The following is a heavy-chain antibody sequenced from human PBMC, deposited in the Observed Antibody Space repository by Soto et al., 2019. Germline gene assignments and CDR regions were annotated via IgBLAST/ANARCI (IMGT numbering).Heavy chain of an antibody. Sequence: SETLSLTCAVYGGSFSGYYWSWIRQPPGKGLEWIGEINHSGSTNYNPSLKSRVTVSVDTSKNQFSLKLSSVTAADTAVYYCASPKIAFYNWFDPWGQGTLVTVSS. CDR1: GGSFSGYY. V-gene: IGHV4-34*01. CDR2: INHSGST. CDR3: ASPKIAFYNWFDP. D-gene: IGHD3-3*02. J-gene: IGHJ5*02.